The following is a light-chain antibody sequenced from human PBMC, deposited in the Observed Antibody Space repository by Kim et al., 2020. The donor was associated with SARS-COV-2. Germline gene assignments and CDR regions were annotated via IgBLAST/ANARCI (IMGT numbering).Light chain of an antibody. CDR3: QQYNDWTPYT. V-gene: IGKV3-15*01. J-gene: IGKJ2*01. Sequence: ERMLTQSPAILSVSRGERATLSCRASQSVSTNLAWYQQKPGQPPRLLIYDTSTRATGIPASFSGSGSGTVFTLTIRSVQSEDFAVYFCQQYNDWTPYTFGQGTKLEI. CDR2: DTS. CDR1: QSVSTN.